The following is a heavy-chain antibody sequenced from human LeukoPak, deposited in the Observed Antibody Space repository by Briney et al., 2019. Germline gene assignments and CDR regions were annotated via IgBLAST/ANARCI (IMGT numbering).Heavy chain of an antibody. D-gene: IGHD1-26*01. CDR2: MYYNGNT. CDR1: GGSISGYY. Sequence: PSETLSLTCTVSGGSISGYYWTWIRQPPGKGLEWIGYMYYNGNTNYNPSLKSRVTISVDPSKNQFSLKLTSVTAADTAVYYCAVGLGATNFDYWGQGTLVTVSS. J-gene: IGHJ4*02. V-gene: IGHV4-59*08. CDR3: AVGLGATNFDY.